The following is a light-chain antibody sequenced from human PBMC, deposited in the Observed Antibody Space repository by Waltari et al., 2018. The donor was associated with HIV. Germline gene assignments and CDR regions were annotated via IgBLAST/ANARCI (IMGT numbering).Light chain of an antibody. V-gene: IGLV3-25*03. J-gene: IGLJ3*02. CDR1: AMPNQY. CDR2: KDT. CDR3: QSADSSGTYVV. Sequence: SSELTQPPSVSVPPGQTARITCSGDAMPNQYAYWYQQKPGQAPILMIYKDTERPSGIPERLSGSTSGTTVTLTISGVQAEDEADYHCQSADSSGTYVVFGGGTRLTVL.